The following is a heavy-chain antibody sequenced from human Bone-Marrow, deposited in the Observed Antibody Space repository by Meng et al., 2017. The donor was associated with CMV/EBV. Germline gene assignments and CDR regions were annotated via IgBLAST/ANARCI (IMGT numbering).Heavy chain of an antibody. CDR2: ISSSSSYI. CDR1: GFAFSNFS. J-gene: IGHJ6*02. CDR3: ATIGITMVRGVIRNNYYYGMDV. D-gene: IGHD3-10*01. V-gene: IGHV3-21*01. Sequence: GGSLRLSCVGSGFAFSNFSLNWVRQAPGKGLEWVSSISSSSSYIYYADSVKGRFTISRDNAKNSLYLQMNSLRAEDTAVYYCATIGITMVRGVIRNNYYYGMDVWGQGTTVTVSS.